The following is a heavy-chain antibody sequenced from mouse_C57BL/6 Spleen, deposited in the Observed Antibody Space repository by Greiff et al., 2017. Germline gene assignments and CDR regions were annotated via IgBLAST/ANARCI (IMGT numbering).Heavy chain of an antibody. CDR1: GYAFSSYW. CDR3: ARADYGPVGNWFAY. J-gene: IGHJ3*01. D-gene: IGHD1-1*02. CDR2: IYPGGGDT. V-gene: IGHV1-80*01. Sequence: VQLQQPGAELVKPGASVKISCKASGYAFSSYWMNWVKQRPGKGLEWIGQIYPGGGDTNYNGKFKGKATLTGDKSSSTAYMQLSSLTSADSAVYVCARADYGPVGNWFAYWGQGTLVTVSA.